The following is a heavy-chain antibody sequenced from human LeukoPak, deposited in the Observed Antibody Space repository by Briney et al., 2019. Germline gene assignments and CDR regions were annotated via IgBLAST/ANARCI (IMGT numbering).Heavy chain of an antibody. CDR2: TRNKANSYTT. CDR1: GFTLSDYY. D-gene: IGHD3-22*01. CDR3: SRALYYDRSTYCNDY. Sequence: PGGSLTLSCAASGFTLSDYYMDWVRQASGKGLEWLGRTRNKANSYTTEYAASVKGRVTISRDASKSSLYLQMNSLKAEGTAMYYCSRALYYDRSTYCNDYWGQGTLVTVSS. J-gene: IGHJ4*02. V-gene: IGHV3-72*01.